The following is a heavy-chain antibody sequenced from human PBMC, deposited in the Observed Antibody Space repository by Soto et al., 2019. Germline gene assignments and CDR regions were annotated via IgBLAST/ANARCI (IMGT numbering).Heavy chain of an antibody. J-gene: IGHJ6*02. CDR2: ISYDGSNK. D-gene: IGHD6-6*01. CDR1: GFTFSSYA. CDR3: ARDGPYSSSSNPYYYYGMDV. V-gene: IGHV3-30-3*01. Sequence: SLRLSCAASGFTFSSYAMHWVRQAPGKGLEWVAVISYDGSNKYYADSVKGRFTISRDNSKNTLYLQMNSLRAEDTAVYYCARDGPYSSSSNPYYYYGMDVWGQGTTVTVSS.